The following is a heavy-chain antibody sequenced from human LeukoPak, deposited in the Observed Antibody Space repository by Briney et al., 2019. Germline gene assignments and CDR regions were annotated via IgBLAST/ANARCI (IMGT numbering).Heavy chain of an antibody. V-gene: IGHV3-20*04. Sequence: GGSLRLSCAASGFTFDDYGMSWVRQAPGKGLEWVSGINWNGGSTGYADSVKGRFTVSRDNAKNTLYLHMSSLRAEDTAVYYCTRDFGYWLDSWGQGTLVTVSS. CDR2: INWNGGST. CDR1: GFTFDDYG. CDR3: TRDFGYWLDS. D-gene: IGHD3-10*01. J-gene: IGHJ5*01.